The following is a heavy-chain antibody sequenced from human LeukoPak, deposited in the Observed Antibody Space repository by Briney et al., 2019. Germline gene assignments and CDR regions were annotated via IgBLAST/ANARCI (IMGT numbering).Heavy chain of an antibody. CDR3: ARISHTSGYYPLIVY. V-gene: IGHV4-61*02. J-gene: IGHJ4*02. CDR2: VYTSGSN. CDR1: GVSISSGSYY. D-gene: IGHD3-22*01. Sequence: SETLSLTCTVSGVSISSGSYYWCWIRQPPGKGLEWIGSVYTSGSNNHNPSLKSRDTISVDTSKNQYSLKLSSVTAADTAVYYCARISHTSGYYPLIVYWWGGSMVTVSS.